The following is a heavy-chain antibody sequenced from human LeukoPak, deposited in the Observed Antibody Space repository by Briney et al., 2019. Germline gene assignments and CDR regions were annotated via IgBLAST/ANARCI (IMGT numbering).Heavy chain of an antibody. V-gene: IGHV3-23*01. CDR3: VKVATLDY. D-gene: IGHD2-15*01. J-gene: IGHJ4*02. CDR1: GFIFSDFA. CDR2: TSDSGSST. Sequence: GGSLRLSCAASGFIFSDFAMRWVRQAPGKGLEWVSGTSDSGSSTYYADSVKGRFTISRDNSKNTLYLEMNSLRAEDTALHYCVKVATLDYWGQGTLVTVSS.